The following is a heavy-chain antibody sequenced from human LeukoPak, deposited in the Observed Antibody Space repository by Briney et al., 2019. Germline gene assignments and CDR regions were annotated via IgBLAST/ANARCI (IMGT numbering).Heavy chain of an antibody. CDR1: GYTFTVYY. Sequence: ASVTVSCKASGYTFTVYYMHWVRQAPGQGLEWMGWINPNSGGTNYAQKFQGRVTMTRDTSISTAYMELSRLRSDDTAVYYCARDRDYYDSSGYYYEYWGQGTLVTVSS. V-gene: IGHV1-2*02. CDR2: INPNSGGT. CDR3: ARDRDYYDSSGYYYEY. D-gene: IGHD3-22*01. J-gene: IGHJ4*02.